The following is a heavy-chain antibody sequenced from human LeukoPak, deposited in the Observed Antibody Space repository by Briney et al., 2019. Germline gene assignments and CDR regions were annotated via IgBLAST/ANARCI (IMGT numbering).Heavy chain of an antibody. V-gene: IGHV4-39*01. D-gene: IGHD5-24*01. J-gene: IGHJ4*02. CDR3: ARQGRGIQLQTYFDY. CDR1: GGSISSSSYY. Sequence: PSETLSLTCTVSGGSISSSSYYWGWIRQPPGKGLEWIGSIYYRGSTYHNPSLKSRVTISVDTSKNQLSLKLSSVTAADSAVYYCARQGRGIQLQTYFDYWGQGTLVTVSS. CDR2: IYYRGST.